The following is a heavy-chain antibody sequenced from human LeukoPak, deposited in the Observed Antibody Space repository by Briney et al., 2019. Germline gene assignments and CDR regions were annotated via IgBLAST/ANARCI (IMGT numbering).Heavy chain of an antibody. CDR2: INPSGGST. V-gene: IGHV1-46*01. J-gene: IGHJ4*02. Sequence: ASVKVSCKASGYTFTSYYIHWVRQAPGQGLEWMGIINPSGGSTSYAQKFQGRVTMTRDTSTSTVYMELSSLRSEDTAVYYCAREREQWLALDYWGQGTLVTVSS. CDR3: AREREQWLALDY. CDR1: GYTFTSYY. D-gene: IGHD6-19*01.